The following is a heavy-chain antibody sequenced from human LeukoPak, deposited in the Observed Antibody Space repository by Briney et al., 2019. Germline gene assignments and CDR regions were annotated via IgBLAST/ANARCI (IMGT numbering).Heavy chain of an antibody. V-gene: IGHV3-23*01. Sequence: GGSLRLSCAASGFTFSGYAMIWVRRAPGKGLDWVSSIGGNDDRTYYADSVKGRFTISRDNSKDTLFLQMNSLRVDDSAVYSCAKTDSFSTDTAIDYWGQGVLVTVSS. CDR2: IGGNDDRT. CDR3: AKTDSFSTDTAIDY. D-gene: IGHD5-18*01. CDR1: GFTFSGYA. J-gene: IGHJ4*02.